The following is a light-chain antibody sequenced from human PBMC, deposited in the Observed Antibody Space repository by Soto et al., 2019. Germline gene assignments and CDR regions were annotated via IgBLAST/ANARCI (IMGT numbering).Light chain of an antibody. CDR2: EVT. J-gene: IGLJ1*01. V-gene: IGLV2-8*01. Sequence: SALSQPPSASGSPGQSVTISCTGTSSDVGGYDYVSWYQQHPGKAPKLMIYEVTKRPSGVPDRFSGSKSGYTASLTVSGLQAEDEADYYCSSYGGSNNYVFGTGTKVTVL. CDR3: SSYGGSNNYV. CDR1: SSDVGGYDY.